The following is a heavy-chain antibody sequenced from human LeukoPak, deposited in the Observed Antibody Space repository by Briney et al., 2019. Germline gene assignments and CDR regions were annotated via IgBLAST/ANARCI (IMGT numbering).Heavy chain of an antibody. V-gene: IGHV3-53*01. Sequence: PGGSLRLSCTIPGFTVSWVRQAPGKGLETVLFIYSDNTHSSDSLKSRFTISIDNSKNTLYLQMNSLRAEDTAVYYCARRAGAYSHPYDYWGQGTLVTVSS. J-gene: IGHJ4*02. CDR1: GFTVS. CDR3: ARRAGAYSHPYDY. CDR2: IYSDNT. D-gene: IGHD4/OR15-4a*01.